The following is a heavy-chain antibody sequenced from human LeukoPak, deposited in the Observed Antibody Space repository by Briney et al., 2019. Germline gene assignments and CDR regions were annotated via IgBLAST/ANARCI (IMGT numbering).Heavy chain of an antibody. CDR2: ISGDGGST. CDR3: AKAESSYSSGWYSAFDY. Sequence: GGSLRPSCAASGFTFDDYAMHWVRQAPGKGLEWVSLISGDGGSTYYADSVKGRFTISRDNSKNSLYLQMNSLRTEDTALYYCAKAESSYSSGWYSAFDYWGQGTLVTVSS. J-gene: IGHJ4*02. V-gene: IGHV3-43*02. D-gene: IGHD6-19*01. CDR1: GFTFDDYA.